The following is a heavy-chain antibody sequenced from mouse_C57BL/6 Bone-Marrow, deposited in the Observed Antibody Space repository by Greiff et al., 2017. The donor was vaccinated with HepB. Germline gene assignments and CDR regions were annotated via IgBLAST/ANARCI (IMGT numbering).Heavy chain of an antibody. CDR3: ARRGGSSPYYAMDY. V-gene: IGHV2-2*01. D-gene: IGHD1-1*01. J-gene: IGHJ4*01. Sequence: VQLQESGPGLVQPSQSLSITCTVSGFSLTSYGVHWVRQSPGKGLEWLGVIWSGGSTDYNAAFISRLSISKDNSKSQVFFKMNSLQADDTAIYYCARRGGSSPYYAMDYWGQGTSVTVSS. CDR2: IWSGGST. CDR1: GFSLTSYG.